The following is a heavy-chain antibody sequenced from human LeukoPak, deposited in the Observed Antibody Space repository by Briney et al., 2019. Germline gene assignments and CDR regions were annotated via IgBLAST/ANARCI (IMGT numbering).Heavy chain of an antibody. V-gene: IGHV3-7*03. CDR2: IKEDGTET. D-gene: IGHD2-15*01. J-gene: IGHJ4*02. CDR1: GFMFSSNW. Sequence: GGSLRLSCAASGFMFSSNWMSWVRLAPGKGLEWVANIKEDGTETYYVDSVKGRFTISRDNAKNSLYLQMNSLRVEDTAVYYCAKDPGYCSGGRCFSTGFAFDYWGQGTLVTVSS. CDR3: AKDPGYCSGGRCFSTGFAFDY.